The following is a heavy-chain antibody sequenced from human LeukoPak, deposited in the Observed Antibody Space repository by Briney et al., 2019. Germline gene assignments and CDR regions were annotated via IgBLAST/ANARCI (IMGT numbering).Heavy chain of an antibody. Sequence: SETLSLTCTVSGGSISSYYWSWIRQPPGKGLEWIGYIYYSGSTNYNPSLKSRVTISVDTSKNQFSLKLGSVTAADTAVYYCARANYDFWSGYYRDFYFDYWGQGTLVTVSS. V-gene: IGHV4-59*01. J-gene: IGHJ4*02. CDR3: ARANYDFWSGYYRDFYFDY. CDR2: IYYSGST. D-gene: IGHD3-3*01. CDR1: GGSISSYY.